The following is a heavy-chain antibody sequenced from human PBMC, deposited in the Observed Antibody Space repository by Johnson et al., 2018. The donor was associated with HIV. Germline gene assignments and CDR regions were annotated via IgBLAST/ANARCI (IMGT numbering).Heavy chain of an antibody. CDR2: IKQDGSEK. CDR1: GLTFDDYG. Sequence: VQLVESGGGVVRPGGSLRLSCAASGLTFDDYGMSWVRQAPGKGLEWVANIKQDGSEKYYVDSVKGRFTISRDNAKNSLYLQMNSLRAEDTAVYYCAAAPYYDFWSGPYAFDIWGQGTMVTVSS. J-gene: IGHJ3*02. V-gene: IGHV3-7*02. D-gene: IGHD3-3*01. CDR3: AAAPYYDFWSGPYAFDI.